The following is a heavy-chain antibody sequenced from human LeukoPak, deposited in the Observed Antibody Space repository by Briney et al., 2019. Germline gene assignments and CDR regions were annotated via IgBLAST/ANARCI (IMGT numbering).Heavy chain of an antibody. CDR3: ARGRTGYYFDY. J-gene: IGHJ4*02. Sequence: GGSLRLSCAASGFTFDDYAMHWVRHAPGKGLEWVSGISWNSGSIGYADSVKGRFTISRDNAKNSLYLQMNSLRAEDTAVYYCARGRTGYYFDYWGQGTLVTVSS. V-gene: IGHV3-9*01. CDR2: ISWNSGSI. D-gene: IGHD3-9*01. CDR1: GFTFDDYA.